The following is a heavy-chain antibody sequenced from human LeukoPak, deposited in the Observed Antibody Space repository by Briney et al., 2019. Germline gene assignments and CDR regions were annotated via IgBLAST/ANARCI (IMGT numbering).Heavy chain of an antibody. CDR3: ARGITGMYYYDP. J-gene: IGHJ5*02. CDR1: GFTFSSHW. CDR2: INFVGSST. V-gene: IGHV3-74*01. Sequence: GGSLRLSCTASGFTFSSHWMHWVRQAPGKGLVWVSRINFVGSSTNYADSVKGRFTISRDNAKDTLYLQINSLRAEDTAVYYCARGITGMYYYDPWGRGTLVTVSS. D-gene: IGHD3-10*01.